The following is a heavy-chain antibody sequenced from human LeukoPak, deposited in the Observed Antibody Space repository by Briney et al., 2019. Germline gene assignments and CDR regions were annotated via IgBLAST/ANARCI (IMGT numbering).Heavy chain of an antibody. J-gene: IGHJ4*02. V-gene: IGHV3-20*04. D-gene: IGHD2-15*01. CDR2: VYGIGGAT. CDR3: VREPCSAGTCYAGGFDY. CDR1: GFTFGDYG. Sequence: GGSLRLSCAGSGFTFGDYGMSWVRQAPGKGLEWVSGVYGIGGATNYGDSVKGRFTISRDNAKNSLFLQMNSLRAEDTALYYCVREPCSAGTCYAGGFDYWGQGTLVTVSS.